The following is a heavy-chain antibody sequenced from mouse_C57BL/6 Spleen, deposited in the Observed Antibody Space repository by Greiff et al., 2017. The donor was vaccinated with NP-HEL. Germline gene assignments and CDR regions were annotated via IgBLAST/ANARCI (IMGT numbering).Heavy chain of an antibody. D-gene: IGHD2-2*01. CDR3: VRHGGYDWYFDV. V-gene: IGHV10-1*01. J-gene: IGHJ1*03. Sequence: EVKLVESGGGLVPPKGSLKLSCAASGFSFNTYAMNWVRQAPGKGLEWVARLSSKSNNYATYYADSVKDRFTISIEDSESMLYLQMNNLKTEDTAMDYCVRHGGYDWYFDVWGTGTTVTVSS. CDR2: LSSKSNNYAT. CDR1: GFSFNTYA.